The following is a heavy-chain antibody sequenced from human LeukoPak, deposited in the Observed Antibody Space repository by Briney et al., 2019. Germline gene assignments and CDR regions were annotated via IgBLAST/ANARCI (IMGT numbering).Heavy chain of an antibody. D-gene: IGHD3-10*01. CDR3: ARGITGMYYYDP. CDR2: INFEGSST. CDR1: GFTFSSHW. Sequence: GGSLRLSCTASGFTFSSHWMHWVRQAPGKGLVWVSRINFEGSSTNYADSVKGRFTISRDNAKDTLYLQINTLRAEDTAVYHCARGITGMYYYDPWGQGTLVTVSS. V-gene: IGHV3-74*01. J-gene: IGHJ5*02.